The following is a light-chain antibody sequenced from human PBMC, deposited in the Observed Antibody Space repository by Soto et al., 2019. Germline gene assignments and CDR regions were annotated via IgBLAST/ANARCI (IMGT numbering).Light chain of an antibody. J-gene: IGKJ1*01. V-gene: IGKV3-20*01. CDR3: QQYGTSPRT. CDR1: QDIRSH. CDR2: DAS. Sequence: ENVLTQSPGTLSLSPGEIVTLSCRASQDIRSHLAWYQQKPGQAPRLLIFDASSRATGIPDRFSGSGSGTDFTLSISRLEPEDFAVYYCQQYGTSPRTFGQGTKVDIK.